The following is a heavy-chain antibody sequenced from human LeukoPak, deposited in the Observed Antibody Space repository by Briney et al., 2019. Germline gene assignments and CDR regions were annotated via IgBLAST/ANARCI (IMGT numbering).Heavy chain of an antibody. CDR1: GFTFNDAW. V-gene: IGHV3-15*07. Sequence: PGGSLRLSCAASGFTFNDAWMNWVRQAPGKGLKWVGRIKRKTDGGTTDYAAPVKGRFTISRDDSKNTLYLQMNSLKTEDTAVYYCTTGNWGPHWGQGTLVTVSS. CDR3: TTGNWGPH. J-gene: IGHJ4*02. D-gene: IGHD7-27*01. CDR2: IKRKTDGGTT.